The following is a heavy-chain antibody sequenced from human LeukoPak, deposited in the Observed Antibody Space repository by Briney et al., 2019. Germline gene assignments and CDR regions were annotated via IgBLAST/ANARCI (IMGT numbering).Heavy chain of an antibody. J-gene: IGHJ4*02. CDR3: ATWRGSGSYGGYFDY. Sequence: GGSLRLSCAASGFTFSSYGMHWVRQAPGKGLEWVAVIWYDGSNKYYADSVKGRFTISRDNSKNTLYLQMNSLRVEDTAMYYCATWRGSGSYGGYFDYWGQGTPVTVSS. D-gene: IGHD3-10*01. CDR1: GFTFSSYG. V-gene: IGHV3-33*01. CDR2: IWYDGSNK.